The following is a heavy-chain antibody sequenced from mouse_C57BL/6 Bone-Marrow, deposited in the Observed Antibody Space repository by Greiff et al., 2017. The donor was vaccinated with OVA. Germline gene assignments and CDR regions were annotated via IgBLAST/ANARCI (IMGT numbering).Heavy chain of an antibody. CDR3: ATQFPTTVVATRYFDV. CDR1: GYTFTSYW. J-gene: IGHJ1*03. V-gene: IGHV1-50*01. Sequence: VQLQQPGAELVKPGASVKLSCKASGYTFTSYWMQWVKPRPGQGLEWIGEIDPSDSYTSYNQKFKGKATLTVDTSSSTAYMQLSSLTSEDSAVYYCATQFPTTVVATRYFDVWGTGTTVTVSS. CDR2: IDPSDSYT. D-gene: IGHD1-1*01.